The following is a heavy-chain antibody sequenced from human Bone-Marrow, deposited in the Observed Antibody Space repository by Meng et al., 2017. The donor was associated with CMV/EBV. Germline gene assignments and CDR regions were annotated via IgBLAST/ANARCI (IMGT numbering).Heavy chain of an antibody. D-gene: IGHD4-11*01. CDR3: ARVPYSNYDYYYGMDV. Sequence: SETLSLTCTVSGGSISSYYWSWIRQPPGKGLEWIGYIYYSGSTNYNPSLKSRVTISVDTSKNQFSLKLSSVTAADTAVYYCARVPYSNYDYYYGMDVWGQGTTVPVSS. V-gene: IGHV4-59*01. CDR2: IYYSGST. J-gene: IGHJ6*02. CDR1: GGSISSYY.